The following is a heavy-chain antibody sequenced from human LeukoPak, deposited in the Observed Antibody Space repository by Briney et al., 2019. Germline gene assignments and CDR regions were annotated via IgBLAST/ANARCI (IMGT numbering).Heavy chain of an antibody. CDR2: IYYSGNT. J-gene: IGHJ4*02. V-gene: IGHV4-39*07. D-gene: IGHD4-17*01. CDR1: GGSIRDTTYY. Sequence: SETLSLTCTVSGGSIRDTTYYWGWIRQPPGKGLEWIGSIYYSGNTYYNPSLMSRVTISVDTSKNQFSLNLSSVTAADTAVYYCARGLKTVTSYWGQGTLVTVSS. CDR3: ARGLKTVTSY.